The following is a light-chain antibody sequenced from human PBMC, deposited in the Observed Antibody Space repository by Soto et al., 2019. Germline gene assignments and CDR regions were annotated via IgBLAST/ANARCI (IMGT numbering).Light chain of an antibody. CDR3: SWT. CDR2: KTS. J-gene: IGKJ1*01. CDR1: QSISSW. V-gene: IGKV1-5*03. Sequence: DIHMTQSPSTLSASVGDRVTITCRASQSISSWLAWYQQKPGKAPNLLIYKTSNLESGVPSRFSGSGSGTEFTLTISSLQPDCQHYNDYSWTFGQGTKVEIK.